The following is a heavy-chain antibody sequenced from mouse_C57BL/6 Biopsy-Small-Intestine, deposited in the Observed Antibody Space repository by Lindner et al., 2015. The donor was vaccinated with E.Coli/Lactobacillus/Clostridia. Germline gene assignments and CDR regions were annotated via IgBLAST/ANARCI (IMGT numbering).Heavy chain of an antibody. CDR2: IYPGGGYT. Sequence: VQLQESGAELVRPGTSVKMSCKASGYTFTNYWINWAKQRPGHGLEWIGDIYPGGGYTNYNEKFKGKATLTADKSSSTAYMQFTSLTSEDSAIYYRARSNYDYFDYWGQGTTLTVSS. V-gene: IGHV1-63*01. J-gene: IGHJ2*01. D-gene: IGHD1-1*01. CDR1: GYTFTNYW. CDR3: ARSNYDYFDY.